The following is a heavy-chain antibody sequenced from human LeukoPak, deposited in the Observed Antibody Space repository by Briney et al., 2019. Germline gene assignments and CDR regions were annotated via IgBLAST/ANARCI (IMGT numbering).Heavy chain of an antibody. CDR3: ARERPEVYYFDY. V-gene: IGHV1-46*02. J-gene: IGHJ4*02. CDR2: IRPNYNT. Sequence: ASVKVSCKAAGDTFNTCYIHWFRQAPGQGPDWIGIIRPNYNTVYAQKFQGRVTMTRDMSTSTVYMDLSSLRSDDTAVYYCARERPEVYYFDYWGQGTLVTVSS. CDR1: GDTFNTCY.